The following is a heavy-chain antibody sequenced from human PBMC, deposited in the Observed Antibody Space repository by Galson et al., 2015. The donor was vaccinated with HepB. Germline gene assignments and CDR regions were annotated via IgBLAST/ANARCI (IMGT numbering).Heavy chain of an antibody. V-gene: IGHV1-2*04. CDR1: GYTFTGYY. Sequence: SVKVSCKASGYTFTGYYMHWVRQAPGQGLEWMGWINPNSGGTNYAQKFQGWVTMTRDTSISTAYMELSRLRSDDTAVYYCARDGEWGYCSSTSCCGPVRYSMDVWGQGTTVTVSS. CDR3: ARDGEWGYCSSTSCCGPVRYSMDV. D-gene: IGHD2-2*01. CDR2: INPNSGGT. J-gene: IGHJ6*02.